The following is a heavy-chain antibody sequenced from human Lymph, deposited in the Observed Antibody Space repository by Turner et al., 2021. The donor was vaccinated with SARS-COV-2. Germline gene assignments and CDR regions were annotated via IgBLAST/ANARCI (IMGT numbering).Heavy chain of an antibody. CDR2: ISSSSTYT. V-gene: IGHV3-11*06. D-gene: IGHD3-22*01. CDR3: ARGLLPYYYYGMDV. CDR1: GFTFSDYY. J-gene: IGHJ6*02. Sequence: QVQLVESGGGLVKPGGSLRHACAGSGFTFSDYYMSWIRQAPGKGLEWVSYISSSSTYTNYADSVKGLFTISRDNAKNSMYVQMNSLRAEDTAVYYCARGLLPYYYYGMDVWGQGTTVTVSS.